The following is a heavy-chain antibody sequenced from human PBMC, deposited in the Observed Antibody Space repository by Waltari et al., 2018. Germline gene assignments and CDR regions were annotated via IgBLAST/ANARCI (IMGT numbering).Heavy chain of an antibody. CDR3: AKAVDSSGRPYAFDI. J-gene: IGHJ3*02. Sequence: DVQLVESGGGLVQPGRSLRLSCAASGFTFGDYAMPWVRQAPGRGVEWGPGISESSGGIGYAESVKGRFTITRDNAKNSLYLQMNSLGAEDMALYYCAKAVDSSGRPYAFDIWGQGTIVTVSS. D-gene: IGHD3-22*01. CDR1: GFTFGDYA. CDR2: ISESSGGI. V-gene: IGHV3-9*03.